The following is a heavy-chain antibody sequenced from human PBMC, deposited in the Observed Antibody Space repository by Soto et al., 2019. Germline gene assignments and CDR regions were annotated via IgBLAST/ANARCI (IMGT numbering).Heavy chain of an antibody. V-gene: IGHV1-69*01. CDR1: GGTFSSYA. CDR3: EGGGGLINWFDP. Sequence: QVQLVQSGAEVKKPGSSVKVSCKASGGTFSSYAISWVRQAPGQGLEWMGGIIPIVGTANYAQMFQGRATITADESTSTAYMELSSLRCEDTAVYYGEGGGGLINWFDPWGPGNLVTGSS. D-gene: IGHD3-22*01. J-gene: IGHJ5*02. CDR2: IIPIVGTA.